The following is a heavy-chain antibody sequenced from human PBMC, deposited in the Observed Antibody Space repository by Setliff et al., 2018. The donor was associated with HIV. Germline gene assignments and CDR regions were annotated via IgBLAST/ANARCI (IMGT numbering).Heavy chain of an antibody. V-gene: IGHV3-33*08. D-gene: IGHD6-19*01. CDR3: ARAPGIAVTGRYFQH. CDR2: IWYDGSDK. CDR1: GFSFNSYG. Sequence: GGSLRLSCTFWGFSFNSYGMHWVRQAPGKGLEWVASIWYDGSDKYYADSVKGRFTISRDNSKNILYLQMNSLRADDTAVYYCARAPGIAVTGRYFQHWGQGTLVTVSS. J-gene: IGHJ1*01.